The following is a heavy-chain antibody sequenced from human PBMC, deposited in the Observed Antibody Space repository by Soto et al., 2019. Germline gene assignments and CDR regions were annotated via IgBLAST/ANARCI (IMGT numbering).Heavy chain of an antibody. CDR3: ASMFGLSAFDI. D-gene: IGHD3-10*02. J-gene: IGHJ3*02. Sequence: SETLSLTCTVSGGSISNYYWSWIRQPPGKGLEWIGYIYYSGSTNYNPSLKSRVTISVDTSKNQFSLKLSSVTAADTAVYYCASMFGLSAFDIWGQGTMVTVSS. CDR2: IYYSGST. CDR1: GGSISNYY. V-gene: IGHV4-59*01.